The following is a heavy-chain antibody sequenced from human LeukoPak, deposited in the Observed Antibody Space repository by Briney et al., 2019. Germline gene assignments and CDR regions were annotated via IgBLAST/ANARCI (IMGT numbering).Heavy chain of an antibody. J-gene: IGHJ4*02. V-gene: IGHV3-33*06. Sequence: GRSLRLSCSAYGFTFSSYGMHWDRQAPGKVLEWGAVIWYDGSNKYYADSVKGRFTIYRDNSKNTLYLQMNSLRAEDTAVYYCAKAYSSGWYPYFDYWGQGTLVTVPS. D-gene: IGHD6-19*01. CDR1: GFTFSSYG. CDR3: AKAYSSGWYPYFDY. CDR2: IWYDGSNK.